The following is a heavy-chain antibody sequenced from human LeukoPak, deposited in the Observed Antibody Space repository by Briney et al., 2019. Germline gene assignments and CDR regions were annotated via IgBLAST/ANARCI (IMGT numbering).Heavy chain of an antibody. CDR2: IGDDVVST. CDR1: GFTFSSHA. D-gene: IGHD3-10*01. J-gene: IGHJ4*02. V-gene: IGHV3-23*01. CDR3: ARDPVVRGVSFDY. Sequence: PGGSLRLSCAASGFTFSSHAMSWVRQAPGKGLEWVSAIGDDVVSTYYAESVKGRFTISRDNSKNTLYLQMNSLRAEDTAVYYCARDPVVRGVSFDYWGQGTLVTVSS.